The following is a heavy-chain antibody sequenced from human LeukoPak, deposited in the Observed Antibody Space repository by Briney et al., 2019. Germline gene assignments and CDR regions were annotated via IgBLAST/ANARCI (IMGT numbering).Heavy chain of an antibody. Sequence: ASVNVSCKTSGYTFSNYGISWVRQAPGQGLEWMGWITAYNGNRLYAQRFQGRITLTTDTSTSTSCMELRSLEYDDTAIYYCARDNDKVVDHWGQGTLVTVSS. D-gene: IGHD1-1*01. CDR2: ITAYNGNR. J-gene: IGHJ4*01. CDR1: GYTFSNYG. V-gene: IGHV1-18*01. CDR3: ARDNDKVVDH.